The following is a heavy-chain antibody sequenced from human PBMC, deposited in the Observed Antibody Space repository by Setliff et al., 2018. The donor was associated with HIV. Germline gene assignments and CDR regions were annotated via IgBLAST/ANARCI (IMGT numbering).Heavy chain of an antibody. Sequence: ASVKVSCKASGFTFTNYAIHWVRQAPGQRLEWMGWINAGNGNTKYSQEFQDRVTITRDTSASTAYMELSSLRSEDMAVYYCARGKGVGGVVITGGLDVWGKGTTVTVSS. J-gene: IGHJ6*04. CDR3: ARGKGVGGVVITGGLDV. V-gene: IGHV1-3*03. CDR2: INAGNGNT. D-gene: IGHD3-10*01. CDR1: GFTFTNYA.